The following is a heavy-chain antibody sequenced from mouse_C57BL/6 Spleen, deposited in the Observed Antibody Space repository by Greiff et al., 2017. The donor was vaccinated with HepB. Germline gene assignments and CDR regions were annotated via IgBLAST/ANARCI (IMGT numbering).Heavy chain of an antibody. Sequence: QVQLQQPGTELVKPGASVKLSCKASGYTFTSYWMHWVKQRPGQGLEWIGNINPSNGGTNYNEKFKSKATLTVDKSSSTAYMQLSSLTSEDSAVYDCARTPIYYDYSYYAMDYWGQGTSVTVSS. CDR3: ARTPIYYDYSYYAMDY. CDR2: INPSNGGT. V-gene: IGHV1-53*01. CDR1: GYTFTSYW. J-gene: IGHJ4*01. D-gene: IGHD2-4*01.